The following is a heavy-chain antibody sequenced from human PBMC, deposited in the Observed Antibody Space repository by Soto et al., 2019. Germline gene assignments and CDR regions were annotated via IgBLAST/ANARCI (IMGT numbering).Heavy chain of an antibody. Sequence: ASVKVSCKASGYTFTSYGISWVRQAPEQGLEWMGWISAYNGNTNYAQKLQGRVTMTTDTSTSTAYMELRSLRSDDTAVYYCALRSAMAVYYYYGMDVWGQGTTVTVSS. V-gene: IGHV1-18*01. CDR1: GYTFTSYG. J-gene: IGHJ6*02. D-gene: IGHD5-18*01. CDR2: ISAYNGNT. CDR3: ALRSAMAVYYYYGMDV.